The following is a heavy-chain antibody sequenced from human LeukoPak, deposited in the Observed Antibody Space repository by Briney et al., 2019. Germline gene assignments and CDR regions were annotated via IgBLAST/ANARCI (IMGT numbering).Heavy chain of an antibody. V-gene: IGHV3-30*04. D-gene: IGHD6-19*01. CDR2: ISYDGSNK. Sequence: PGRSLRLSCAAPGFTFSTYAMHWVRQAPGKGLEWVAAISYDGSNKNYADSVKGRFTISRDNSKNTLYLQMNSLRAEDTAVYYCARGVRIAVAGYIDYWGQGTLVTVSS. J-gene: IGHJ4*02. CDR3: ARGVRIAVAGYIDY. CDR1: GFTFSTYA.